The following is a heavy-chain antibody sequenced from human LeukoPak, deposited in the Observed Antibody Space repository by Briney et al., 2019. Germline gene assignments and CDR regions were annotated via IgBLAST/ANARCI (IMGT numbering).Heavy chain of an antibody. CDR1: GFTFDDYA. CDR3: AATSRMGYFDY. V-gene: IGHV3-9*01. J-gene: IGHJ4*02. Sequence: PGRSLRLSCAASGFTFDDYAMHWVPQAPGKGLEWVSGISWNSGSIVYADSVKGRFTISRDNAKNSLYLHMNSLRAEDTALYYCAATSRMGYFDYWGQGTLVTVSS. D-gene: IGHD2-8*01. CDR2: ISWNSGSI.